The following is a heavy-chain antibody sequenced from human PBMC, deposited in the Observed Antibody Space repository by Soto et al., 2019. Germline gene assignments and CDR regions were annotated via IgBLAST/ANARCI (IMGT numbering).Heavy chain of an antibody. CDR2: IWYDGSNK. CDR1: GFTFSSYG. V-gene: IGHV3-33*01. CDR3: ARDCAGYSSGWYQRGGFDY. J-gene: IGHJ4*02. Sequence: QVQLVESGGGVVQPGRSLRLSCAASGFTFSSYGMHWVRQAPGKGLEWVAVIWYDGSNKYYADSVKGRFTISRDNSKXXQXLPMNRLRAEDTAVYYCARDCAGYSSGWYQRGGFDYWGQGTLVTVSS. D-gene: IGHD6-19*01.